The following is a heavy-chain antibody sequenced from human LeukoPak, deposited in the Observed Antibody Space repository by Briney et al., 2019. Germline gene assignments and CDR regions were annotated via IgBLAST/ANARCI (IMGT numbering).Heavy chain of an antibody. CDR3: TTDLDYNRVDY. J-gene: IGHJ4*02. Sequence: GGSLRLSCAASGFTFSSYAMHWVCQAPGKGLEWVGRIKSKTDGGTTDYAAPVKGRFTISRDDSKNTLYLQMNSLKTEDTAVYYCTTDLDYNRVDYWGQGTLVTVSS. CDR1: GFTFSSYA. CDR2: IKSKTDGGTT. V-gene: IGHV3-15*07. D-gene: IGHD4-11*01.